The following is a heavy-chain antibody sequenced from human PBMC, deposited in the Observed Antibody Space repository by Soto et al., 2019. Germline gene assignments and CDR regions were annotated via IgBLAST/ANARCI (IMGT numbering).Heavy chain of an antibody. D-gene: IGHD6-19*01. CDR1: GYTFTSYG. V-gene: IGHV1-18*01. CDR2: ISAYNGNT. CDR3: ARDLGGWEDY. J-gene: IGHJ4*02. Sequence: ASVKVSCKASGYTFTSYGFNWVRLAPGQGLEWMGWISAYNGNTNYAQKLQGRVTMTTDTSTTTAYMELRSLRSDDTAVYYCARDLGGWEDYWGQGTLVTVSS.